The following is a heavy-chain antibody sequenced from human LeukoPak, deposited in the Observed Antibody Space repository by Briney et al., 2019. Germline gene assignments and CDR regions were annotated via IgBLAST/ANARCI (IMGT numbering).Heavy chain of an antibody. CDR3: ARLLGVGVGVTAMFDY. J-gene: IGHJ4*02. CDR1: GYIFTNYW. CDR2: IYPGDSDA. Sequence: GESLKISCKGSGYIFTNYWIGWVRQMPGKGLEWMGIIYPGDSDARYSPSFQGQVTISADKSINTAYLQWSSLKASDTAVYYCARLLGVGVGVTAMFDYWGQGTLVTVSS. V-gene: IGHV5-51*01. D-gene: IGHD1-26*01.